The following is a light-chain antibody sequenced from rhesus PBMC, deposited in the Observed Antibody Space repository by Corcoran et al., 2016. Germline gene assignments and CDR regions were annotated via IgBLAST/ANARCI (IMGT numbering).Light chain of an antibody. CDR3: QQYNNWNS. V-gene: IGKV3-42*02. CDR1: QTVGSN. CDR2: DAS. Sequence: ETVVTQSPATLSLSPGERATLSCRASQTVGSNLAWYQQRPGQAPRLLIYDASSRAPGIPDRFSGSGSGTEVNLTISSLEPEDVGVYYCQQYNNWNSFGQGTKVEIK. J-gene: IGKJ2*01.